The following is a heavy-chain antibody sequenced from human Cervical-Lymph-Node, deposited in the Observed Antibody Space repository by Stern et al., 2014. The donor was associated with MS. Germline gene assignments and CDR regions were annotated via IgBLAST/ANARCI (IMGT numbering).Heavy chain of an antibody. CDR3: ARHVLGDFWSGQRLLDI. Sequence: QLVESGPGLVKPSETLSLTCTVSGGSISSYYWSWIRQPPGKGLEWIGYIYYSGSTNYKPSLKSRVPIPEDTSKAQFPLTLSSVTAADTAVYYCARHVLGDFWSGQRLLDIWGQGTMVTVSS. CDR2: IYYSGST. J-gene: IGHJ3*02. V-gene: IGHV4-59*08. D-gene: IGHD3-3*01. CDR1: GGSISSYY.